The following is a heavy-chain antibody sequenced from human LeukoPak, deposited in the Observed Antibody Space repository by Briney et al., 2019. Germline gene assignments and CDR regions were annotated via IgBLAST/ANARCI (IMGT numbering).Heavy chain of an antibody. D-gene: IGHD5-18*01. CDR1: GFTFDDYA. Sequence: GRSLRLSCAASGFTFDDYAMHWVRQAPGKGLEWVSGISWNSGSIGYADSVKGRFTISRDNAKNSLYLQMNSLRAEDTALYYCAKDMRLGTAMANSYALDIWGQGTMVTVSS. J-gene: IGHJ3*02. CDR2: ISWNSGSI. CDR3: AKDMRLGTAMANSYALDI. V-gene: IGHV3-9*01.